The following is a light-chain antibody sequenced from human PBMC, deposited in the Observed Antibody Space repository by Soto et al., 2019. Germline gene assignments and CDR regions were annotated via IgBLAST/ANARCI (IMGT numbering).Light chain of an antibody. V-gene: IGKV1-39*01. Sequence: DIQMTQSASSLSASVGDRVTITCRASQSISSNLNWHQQKPGKAPKVLIYAASSLQSGVPSRFSGCGSGTDFTLTISILQPEDFATYYCQQSYSIPYTFGQGTKLEIK. CDR1: QSISSN. J-gene: IGKJ2*01. CDR2: AAS. CDR3: QQSYSIPYT.